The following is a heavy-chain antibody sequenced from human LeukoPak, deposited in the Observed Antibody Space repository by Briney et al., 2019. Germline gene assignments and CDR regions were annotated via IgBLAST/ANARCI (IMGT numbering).Heavy chain of an antibody. D-gene: IGHD4-17*01. Sequence: PGGSLRLSCAASGFTFSSYWMSWVRQAPGKGLEWVANIKEDGSEKYYVDSVKGRFTISRDNAKNSLYLQMNSLRAEDTAVYYCARVKTYGDYECWFDPWGQGTLVTVSS. CDR3: ARVKTYGDYECWFDP. CDR1: GFTFSSYW. J-gene: IGHJ5*02. CDR2: IKEDGSEK. V-gene: IGHV3-7*02.